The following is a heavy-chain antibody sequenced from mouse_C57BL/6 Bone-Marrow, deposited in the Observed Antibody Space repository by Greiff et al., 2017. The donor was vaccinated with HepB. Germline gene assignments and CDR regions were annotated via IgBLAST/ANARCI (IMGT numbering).Heavy chain of an antibody. CDR3: ARGNYYGSSPLFAY. D-gene: IGHD1-1*01. CDR2: ISSGSSTI. V-gene: IGHV5-17*01. Sequence: EVQLVESGGGLVKPGGSLKLSCAASGFTFSDYGMHWVRQAPEKGLGWVAYISSGSSTIYYADTVKGRFTISRDNAKNTLFLQMTSLRSEDTAMYYCARGNYYGSSPLFAYWGQGTLVTVSA. CDR1: GFTFSDYG. J-gene: IGHJ3*01.